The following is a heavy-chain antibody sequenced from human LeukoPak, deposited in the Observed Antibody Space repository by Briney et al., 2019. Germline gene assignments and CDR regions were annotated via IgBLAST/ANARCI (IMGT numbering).Heavy chain of an antibody. V-gene: IGHV3-48*01. CDR2: IGISSGNT. Sequence: GGSLRLSCAASGFTFSSYSMNWVRQAPGKGLEWISYIGISSGNTKYADSVKGRFTISGDKAKNSVYLQMNSLRVEDTAVYYCARDTKYAFDNWGQGILVTVSS. D-gene: IGHD2-2*01. J-gene: IGHJ4*02. CDR3: ARDTKYAFDN. CDR1: GFTFSSYS.